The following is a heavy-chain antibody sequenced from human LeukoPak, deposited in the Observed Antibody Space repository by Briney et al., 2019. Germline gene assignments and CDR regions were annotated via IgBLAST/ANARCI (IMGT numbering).Heavy chain of an antibody. J-gene: IGHJ4*02. CDR3: ARAAGCSSGWYLDY. CDR1: GFTVSSNY. CDR2: IYSGGST. V-gene: IGHV3-53*01. Sequence: PGGSLRLSCAASGFTVSSNYMSWVRQAPGKGLEWVSVIYSGGSTYYADSVKGRFAISRDNSKNTLYLQMNSLRAEDTAVYYCARAAGCSSGWYLDYWGQGTLVTVSS. D-gene: IGHD6-19*01.